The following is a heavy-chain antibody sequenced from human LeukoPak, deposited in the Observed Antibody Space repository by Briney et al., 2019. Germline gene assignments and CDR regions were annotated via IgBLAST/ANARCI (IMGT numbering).Heavy chain of an antibody. J-gene: IGHJ5*02. CDR1: GFSFDDYV. Sequence: GGSLRLSCAASGFSFDDYVMHWVRQSPGKGLDWVSLISGDGGSTYYADSVRGRFTISRDNSKNSLYLQMSSLRTEDTALYYCAKDIMGSRDNWFDPWGQGTLVTVSS. CDR2: ISGDGGST. D-gene: IGHD2-8*01. CDR3: AKDIMGSRDNWFDP. V-gene: IGHV3-43*02.